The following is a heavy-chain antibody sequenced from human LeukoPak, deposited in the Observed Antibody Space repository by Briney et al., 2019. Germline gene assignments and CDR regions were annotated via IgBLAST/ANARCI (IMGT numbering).Heavy chain of an antibody. CDR2: VYYSGST. J-gene: IGHJ5*02. CDR3: ARDSDYYDSSGYQYRGFDP. CDR1: GASISSHY. D-gene: IGHD3-22*01. V-gene: IGHV4-59*11. Sequence: PSETLSLTCTVSGASISSHYWNWIRQPPGKGLEWIGYVYYSGSTNYNPSLKSRVTISVDTSKNQLSLKLSSVTAADTAVYYCARDSDYYDSSGYQYRGFDPWGQGTLVTVSS.